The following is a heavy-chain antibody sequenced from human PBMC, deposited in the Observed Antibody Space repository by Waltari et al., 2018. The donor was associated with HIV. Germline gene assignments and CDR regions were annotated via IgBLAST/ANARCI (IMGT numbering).Heavy chain of an antibody. CDR1: GHTFTRYA. J-gene: IGHJ4*02. Sequence: QVQLVQSGAEVKKPGASVKVSCKASGHTFTRYALHWVRQAPGQRLEWMGWINAGNGNTEYSQQFKGRVTITRDTSASTAYMELSSLRSEDTAVYYCASEQYSSDWYDNSWGQGTQVTVSS. CDR2: INAGNGNT. V-gene: IGHV1-3*01. D-gene: IGHD6-19*01. CDR3: ASEQYSSDWYDNS.